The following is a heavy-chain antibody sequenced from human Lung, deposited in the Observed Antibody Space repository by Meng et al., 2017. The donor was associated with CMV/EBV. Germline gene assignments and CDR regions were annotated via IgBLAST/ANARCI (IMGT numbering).Heavy chain of an antibody. CDR1: GGSSSRCDSY. J-gene: IGHJ4*02. Sequence: VLRQETGQGLVKPSQNLSLTCSVSGGSSSRCDSYWCWIRQPPGNGLEWIGYIDYSGSGYYNPSLKIRVTISVDTSKNQFSLKLSSMTATDTAMDFCYSALDTAMVTLDYWGQGTLVTVSS. CDR2: IDYSGSG. V-gene: IGHV4-30-4*08. CDR3: YSALDTAMVTLDY. D-gene: IGHD5-18*01.